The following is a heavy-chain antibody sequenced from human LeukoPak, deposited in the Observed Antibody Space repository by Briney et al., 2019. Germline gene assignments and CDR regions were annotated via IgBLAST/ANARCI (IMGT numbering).Heavy chain of an antibody. V-gene: IGHV5-51*01. CDR1: GYKFTNYW. CDR3: ARGGNYDYYYYFMDV. CDR2: IYPDDSDT. D-gene: IGHD3-16*01. J-gene: IGHJ6*03. Sequence: GSSLKTSCQGSGYKFTNYWIAWVRQMPGKGLEWMGSIYPDDSDTRYSPSFQGQVIISADRSSSSAYLQWSSLKASDTAMYFCARGGNYDYYYYFMDVWGKGTTLAVSS.